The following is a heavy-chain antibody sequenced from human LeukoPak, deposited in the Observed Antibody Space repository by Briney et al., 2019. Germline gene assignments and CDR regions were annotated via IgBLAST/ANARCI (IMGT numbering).Heavy chain of an antibody. J-gene: IGHJ6*02. CDR1: GGTFSSYA. V-gene: IGHV1-46*01. CDR2: INPSGGST. D-gene: IGHD3-22*01. Sequence: ASVKVSCKASGGTFSSYAISWVRQAPGQGLEWMGIINPSGGSTSYAQKFQGRVTMTRDTSTSTVYMELSSLRSEDTAVYYCARDQFVDYDSKNYYGMDVWGQGTTVTVSS. CDR3: ARDQFVDYDSKNYYGMDV.